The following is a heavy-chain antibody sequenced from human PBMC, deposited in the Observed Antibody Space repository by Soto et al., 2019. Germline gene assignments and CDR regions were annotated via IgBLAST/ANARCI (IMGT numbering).Heavy chain of an antibody. J-gene: IGHJ4*02. Sequence: GGSLRLSCAASGFTFSSYWMSWVRQAPGKGLEWVANIKQDGSEKYYVDSVKGRFTISRDNAKNSLYLQMNSLRAEDTAVYYCARGRIAAAGTAIGYWGQGTLVTVSS. V-gene: IGHV3-7*01. D-gene: IGHD6-13*01. CDR2: IKQDGSEK. CDR3: ARGRIAAAGTAIGY. CDR1: GFTFSSYW.